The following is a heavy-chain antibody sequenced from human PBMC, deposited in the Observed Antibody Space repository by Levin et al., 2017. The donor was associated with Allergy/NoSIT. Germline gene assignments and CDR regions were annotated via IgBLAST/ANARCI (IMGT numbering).Heavy chain of an antibody. Sequence: SSQTLSLTCTVSGGSISSGDYYWSWIRQPPGKGLEWIGYIYYSGSTYYNPSLKSRVTISVDTSKNQFSLKLSSVTAADTAVYYCARVLPGGHGEPTVTTIDYWGQGTLVTVSS. CDR3: ARVLPGGHGEPTVTTIDY. CDR2: IYYSGST. J-gene: IGHJ4*02. CDR1: GGSISSGDYY. D-gene: IGHD4-17*01. V-gene: IGHV4-30-4*01.